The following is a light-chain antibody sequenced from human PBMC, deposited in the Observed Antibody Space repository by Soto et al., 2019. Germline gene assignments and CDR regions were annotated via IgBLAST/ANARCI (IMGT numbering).Light chain of an antibody. V-gene: IGKV1-33*01. J-gene: IGKJ5*01. CDR2: DAS. CDR1: QVISNY. Sequence: DIQMTQSPSSLSASVGDRVTITCHASQVISNYLNWYQQKPGKAPKLLIYDASNLETGVPSRFSGSGSGTDFTVTISSLQPEDIATYYCQQYDNLPLTFGQGTRLDIK. CDR3: QQYDNLPLT.